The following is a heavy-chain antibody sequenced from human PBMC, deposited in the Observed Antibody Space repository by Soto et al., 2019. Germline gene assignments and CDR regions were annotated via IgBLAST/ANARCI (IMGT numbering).Heavy chain of an antibody. J-gene: IGHJ4*02. CDR2: IYHTGST. CDR1: GDPVSSGSYY. Sequence: SETLSLTCSVSGDPVSSGSYYWTWVRQHPVKGLEWIGYIYHTGSTYYNPSLQSRLIMSIDTSKNQFSLHLYSVTAADTAVYFCAAKLGTTHYFDFWGQGTLVTVSS. D-gene: IGHD7-27*01. V-gene: IGHV4-31*03. CDR3: AAKLGTTHYFDF.